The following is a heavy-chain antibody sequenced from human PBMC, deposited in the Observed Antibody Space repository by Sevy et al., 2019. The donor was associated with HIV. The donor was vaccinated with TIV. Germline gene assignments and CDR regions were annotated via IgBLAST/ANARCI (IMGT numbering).Heavy chain of an antibody. Sequence: SETLSLTCTVSGGSISSSSYYWGWIRQPPGKGLEWIGSIYYSGSTYYNPSLKSRVTISVDTSKNQFSLKLSSVTAADTAVYYCARHLIAATQAYFDYWGREPWSPSPQ. D-gene: IGHD2-15*01. J-gene: IGHJ4*02. CDR2: IYYSGST. CDR1: GGSISSSSYY. CDR3: ARHLIAATQAYFDY. V-gene: IGHV4-39*01.